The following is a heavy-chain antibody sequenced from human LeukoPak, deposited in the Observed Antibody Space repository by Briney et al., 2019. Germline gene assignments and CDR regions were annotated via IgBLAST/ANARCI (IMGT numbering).Heavy chain of an antibody. CDR3: ARRIRFGEYTRNYYYYMDV. Sequence: ASVKVSCKASGYTFTSYYMHWVRQAPGQGLEWMGIINPSGGSTSYAQKFQGRVTMTRDTSTSTVYMELSSLRSEDTAVCYCARRIRFGEYTRNYYYYMDVWGKGTTVTVSS. D-gene: IGHD3-10*01. V-gene: IGHV1-46*03. J-gene: IGHJ6*03. CDR2: INPSGGST. CDR1: GYTFTSYY.